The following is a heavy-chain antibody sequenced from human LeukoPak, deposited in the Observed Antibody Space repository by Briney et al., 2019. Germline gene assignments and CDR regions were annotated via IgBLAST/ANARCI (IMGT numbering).Heavy chain of an antibody. V-gene: IGHV3-64D*09. CDR3: VKDPYADYCY. CDR1: GFTFSRYG. Sequence: GGFLRLSCSASGFTFSRYGLHWVRQAPGKGLEYVSAISSNGGSTYYADSVKGRFTISSDNSKNTLYLQLSSLRTEDTAVYYCVKDPYADYCYWSQATLVTVPS. CDR2: ISSNGGST. J-gene: IGHJ4*02. D-gene: IGHD4-17*01.